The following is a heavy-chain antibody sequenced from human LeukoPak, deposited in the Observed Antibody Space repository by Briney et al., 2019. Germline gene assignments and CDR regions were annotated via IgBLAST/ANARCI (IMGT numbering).Heavy chain of an antibody. V-gene: IGHV3-48*01. CDR2: ISSSSSTT. J-gene: IGHJ4*02. CDR1: GFTFSSYS. CDR3: ARQVTYYYYSNGLDY. D-gene: IGHD3-22*01. Sequence: GGSLRLSCAASGFTFSSYSMNWVRQAPGKGLEWVSYISSSSSTTYYADSVKGRFTISRDNSKNTLHLQMDSLRADDTAVYYCARQVTYYYYSNGLDYWGQGTLLTVSS.